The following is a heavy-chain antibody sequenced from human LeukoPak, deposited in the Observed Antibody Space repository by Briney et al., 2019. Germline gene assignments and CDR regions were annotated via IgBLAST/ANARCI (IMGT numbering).Heavy chain of an antibody. J-gene: IGHJ5*02. CDR2: IHYSGST. CDR3: ARDRWFDP. Sequence: SETLSLTCTVSGGSISSGGYYWSWIRQNPGKGLEWIGYIHYSGSTYYNPSLRSRVTISVDTSDDQFSLKLSSVTAADTAVYYCARDRWFDPWGQGTLVTVSS. CDR1: GGSISSGGYY. V-gene: IGHV4-31*03.